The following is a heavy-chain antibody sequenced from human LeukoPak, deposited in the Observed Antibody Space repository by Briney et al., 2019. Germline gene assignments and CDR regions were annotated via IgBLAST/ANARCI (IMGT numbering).Heavy chain of an antibody. Sequence: GGSLRLSCAASGFTFSSYGMHWVRQAPGKGLGWVAVIWYDGSNKYYADSVKGRFTISRDNAKNSLYLQMNSLRAEDTAVYYCARGAEYYYDSSGYFPFDYWGQGTLVTVS. CDR2: IWYDGSNK. CDR3: ARGAEYYYDSSGYFPFDY. D-gene: IGHD3-22*01. J-gene: IGHJ4*02. CDR1: GFTFSSYG. V-gene: IGHV3-33*01.